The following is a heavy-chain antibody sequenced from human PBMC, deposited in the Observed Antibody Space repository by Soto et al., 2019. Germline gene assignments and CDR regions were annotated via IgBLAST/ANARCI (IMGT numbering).Heavy chain of an antibody. J-gene: IGHJ4*02. D-gene: IGHD4-17*01. V-gene: IGHV3-73*01. CDR2: IRSKSNSYAT. Sequence: EVQLVESGGGLVQPGGSLKLFCAVSRFTFSGSAMHWVRQASGKGLEWVGRIRSKSNSYATAYAASVKGRFTISRDDSKNTAYLQMNSLKTEDTAVYYCTRGYGDYVRDYWGQGTLVTVSS. CDR1: RFTFSGSA. CDR3: TRGYGDYVRDY.